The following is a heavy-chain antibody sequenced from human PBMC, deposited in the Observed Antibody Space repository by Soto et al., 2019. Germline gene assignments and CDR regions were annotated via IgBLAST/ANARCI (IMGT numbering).Heavy chain of an antibody. Sequence: EVQLVESGGGLVQPGGSLRLSCAASGFTFSSYSMNWVRQAPGKWLEWVSYISSSSSTIYYADSVKGRFTISRDNAKNSLYLQMNSLRAEDTAVYYCASQIVVVPAAKGEGFDYWGQGTLVTVSS. V-gene: IGHV3-48*01. CDR1: GFTFSSYS. D-gene: IGHD2-2*01. CDR2: ISSSSSTI. CDR3: ASQIVVVPAAKGEGFDY. J-gene: IGHJ4*02.